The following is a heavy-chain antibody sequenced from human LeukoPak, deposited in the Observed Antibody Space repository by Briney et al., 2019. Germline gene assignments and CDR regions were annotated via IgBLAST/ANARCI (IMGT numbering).Heavy chain of an antibody. D-gene: IGHD4-11*01. J-gene: IGHJ4*02. CDR3: ARDLDYSTGFDY. CDR2: ISNTGTYI. CDR1: GFAFSSSTFGSYT. V-gene: IGHV3-21*01. Sequence: GESLRLSCATSGFAFSSSTFGSYTMNWVRQAPGKGLEWVSSISNTGTYIYYTDSVKGRFTISRDIANSLLYLQMNSLRADDTAVYYCARDLDYSTGFDYWGQGTLVTVSS.